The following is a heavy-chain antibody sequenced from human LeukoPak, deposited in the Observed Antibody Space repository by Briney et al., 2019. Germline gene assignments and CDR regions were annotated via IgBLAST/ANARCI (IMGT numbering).Heavy chain of an antibody. CDR2: IKHDGSEK. CDR1: GFTFSRHW. V-gene: IGHV3-7*03. J-gene: IGHJ4*02. CDR3: ATPLDYYDRSDSHQGGD. Sequence: GGSLRLSCAASGFTFSRHWMTWVRQAPGKGLEWVANIKHDGSEKNYVDSVKGRFTISRDNAKNSLYLQMNSLRAEDTAVYYCATPLDYYDRSDSHQGGDWGQGTLVTVSS. D-gene: IGHD3-22*01.